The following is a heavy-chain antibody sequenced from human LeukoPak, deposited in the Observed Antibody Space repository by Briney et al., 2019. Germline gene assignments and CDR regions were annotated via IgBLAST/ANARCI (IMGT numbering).Heavy chain of an antibody. CDR3: AKDLSSSGWLQGWFDP. D-gene: IGHD6-19*01. CDR2: ISGSGGST. Sequence: PGASLRLSCAAFGFTFSSYAMSWVRQAPGKGLEWVSAISGSGGSTYYADSVKGRFTISRDNSKNTLYLQMNSLRAEDTAVYYCAKDLSSSGWLQGWFDPWGQGTLVTVSS. V-gene: IGHV3-23*01. J-gene: IGHJ5*02. CDR1: GFTFSSYA.